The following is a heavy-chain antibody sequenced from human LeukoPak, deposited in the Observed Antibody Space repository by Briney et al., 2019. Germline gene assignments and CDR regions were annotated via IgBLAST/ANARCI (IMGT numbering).Heavy chain of an antibody. V-gene: IGHV4-34*01. CDR2: INHSGST. Sequence: SETLSLTCAVYGGSFSGYYWSWIRQPPGKGLEWIGEINHSGSTNYNPSLKSRVTISVDTSKNQFSLKLSSVTAADTAVYYCARVPYDFWSGFRPRIFDYWGQGTLVTVSS. D-gene: IGHD3-3*01. J-gene: IGHJ4*02. CDR3: ARVPYDFWSGFRPRIFDY. CDR1: GGSFSGYY.